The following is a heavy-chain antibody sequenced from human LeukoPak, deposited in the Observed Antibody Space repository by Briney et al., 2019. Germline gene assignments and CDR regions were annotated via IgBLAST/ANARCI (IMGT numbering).Heavy chain of an antibody. CDR1: GFTFSNYP. CDR3: ARQATEWNFDY. Sequence: HPGGSLRLSCAASGFTFSNYPMHWVRQAPGKGLEWVAVISYDGSNKYYADSVKGQFTISRDNSKSTLYLQMNSLRAEDTAMYYCARQATEWNFDYWGQGTLVTVSS. D-gene: IGHD3-3*01. CDR2: ISYDGSNK. V-gene: IGHV3-30-3*01. J-gene: IGHJ4*02.